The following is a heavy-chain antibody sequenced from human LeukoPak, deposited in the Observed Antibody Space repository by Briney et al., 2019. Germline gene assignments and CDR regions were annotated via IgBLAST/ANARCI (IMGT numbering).Heavy chain of an antibody. Sequence: GGSLRLSCAASGFTVSSNYMSWVRQAPGKGLEWVSVIYSGGSTYYADSVKGRFTISRDNSKNTLYLQMNSLRAEDTAVYYCARDPYGDPAFDIWGQGTMVTVSS. J-gene: IGHJ3*02. CDR2: IYSGGST. D-gene: IGHD4-17*01. CDR1: GFTVSSNY. CDR3: ARDPYGDPAFDI. V-gene: IGHV3-53*01.